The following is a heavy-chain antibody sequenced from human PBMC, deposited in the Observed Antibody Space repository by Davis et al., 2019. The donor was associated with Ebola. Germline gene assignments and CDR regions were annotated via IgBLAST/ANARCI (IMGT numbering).Heavy chain of an antibody. CDR3: TTVPTTVVPRGY. Sequence: GESLKISCAASGFTFSNAWMSWVRQAPGKGLEWVGRIKSKTDGGTTDYAAPVKGRFTISRDDSKNTLYLQMNSLKTEDTAVYYCTTVPTTVVPRGYWGQGTLVTVSS. J-gene: IGHJ4*02. CDR2: IKSKTDGGTT. CDR1: GFTFSNAW. V-gene: IGHV3-15*01. D-gene: IGHD4-23*01.